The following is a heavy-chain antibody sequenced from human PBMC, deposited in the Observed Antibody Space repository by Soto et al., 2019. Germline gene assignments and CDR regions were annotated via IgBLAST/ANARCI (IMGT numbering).Heavy chain of an antibody. Sequence: PSETLSLTCTLSGGSISSYYWSWIRQPPGKGLEWIGYIYYSGSTNYNPSLKSRVTISVDTSKNQFSLKLSSVTAADTAVYYCARVRYYGSGTYYPDSWGQGTLVTVSS. V-gene: IGHV4-59*01. CDR3: ARVRYYGSGTYYPDS. D-gene: IGHD3-10*01. CDR1: GGSISSYY. J-gene: IGHJ5*01. CDR2: IYYSGST.